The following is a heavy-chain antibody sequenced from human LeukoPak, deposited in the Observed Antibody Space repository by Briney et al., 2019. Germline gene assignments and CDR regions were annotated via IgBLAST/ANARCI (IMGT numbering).Heavy chain of an antibody. CDR1: GLTFRSCA. CDR2: ISSNGGST. J-gene: IGHJ4*02. Sequence: GGSLRLSCSASGLTFRSCAMHWVRQAPGKGLEYVSAISSNGGSTYYADSVKGRFTISRDNSKNTLYLQMNSLRAEDTAVYYCARDRGSSWTLDYWGQGTPVTVSS. V-gene: IGHV3-64*04. D-gene: IGHD6-13*01. CDR3: ARDRGSSWTLDY.